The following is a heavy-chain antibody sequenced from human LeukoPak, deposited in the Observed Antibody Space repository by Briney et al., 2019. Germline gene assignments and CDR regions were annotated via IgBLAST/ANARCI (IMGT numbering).Heavy chain of an antibody. Sequence: SVKVSCKASGGTFSSYAISWVRQAPGQGREWMGGIIPIFGTANYAQKFQGRVTLTADESTSTAYMELSSLRSEDTAVYYCARGYCSSTSCLTGDYYYYYYMDVWGKGTTVTVSS. CDR2: IIPIFGTA. CDR3: ARGYCSSTSCLTGDYYYYYYMDV. CDR1: GGTFSSYA. D-gene: IGHD2-2*01. V-gene: IGHV1-69*13. J-gene: IGHJ6*03.